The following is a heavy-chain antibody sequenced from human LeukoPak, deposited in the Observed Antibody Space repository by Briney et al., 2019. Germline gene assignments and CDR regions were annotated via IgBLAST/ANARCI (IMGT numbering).Heavy chain of an antibody. D-gene: IGHD1-14*01. J-gene: IGHJ6*02. CDR1: GFTFSSYS. CDR2: ISSSSSYI. CDR3: VTDNRGYGMGV. V-gene: IGHV3-21*01. Sequence: PGGSLRLSCAASGFTFSSYSMNWVRQAPGKGLEWVSSISSSSSYIYYADSVKGRFTISRDNPKNSLYLQMNSLRVEDTAVYYCVTDNRGYGMGVWGQGTTVTVSS.